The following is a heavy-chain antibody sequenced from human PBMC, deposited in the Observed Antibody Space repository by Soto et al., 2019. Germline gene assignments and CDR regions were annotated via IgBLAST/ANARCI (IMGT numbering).Heavy chain of an antibody. V-gene: IGHV4-38-2*01. CDR2: IYHSGTT. J-gene: IGHJ5*02. Sequence: SGNPSLTCVVSGYSISSGYYWGWIRQPPGKGLEWIGSIYHSGTTYYNPSLKSRVTISLDTSRNQFSLKLTSVTAADTAVYYYARSLLTSSWYAGSWGQGTLVTVS. D-gene: IGHD6-13*01. CDR1: GYSISSGYY. CDR3: ARSLLTSSWYAGS.